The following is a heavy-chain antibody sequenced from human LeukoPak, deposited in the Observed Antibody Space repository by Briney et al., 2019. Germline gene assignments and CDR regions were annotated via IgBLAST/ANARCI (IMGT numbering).Heavy chain of an antibody. Sequence: SETLSLTCAVYGGSFSGYYWSWIRQPPGKGLEWIGEINHSGSTNYNPSLKSRATISVDTSKNQFSLKLSSVTAADTAVYYCARLTLFDYWGQGTLVTVSS. J-gene: IGHJ4*02. V-gene: IGHV4-34*01. CDR1: GGSFSGYY. CDR3: ARLTLFDY. CDR2: INHSGST.